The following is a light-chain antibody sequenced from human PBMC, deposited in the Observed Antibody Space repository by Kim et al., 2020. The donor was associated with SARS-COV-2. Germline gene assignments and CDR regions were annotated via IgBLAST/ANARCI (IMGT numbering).Light chain of an antibody. CDR1: QGISSW. V-gene: IGKV1-12*01. CDR3: QQANSFPPYT. Sequence: DIQMTQSPSSVSASVGDRVTITCRASQGISSWIAWYQQKPGKAPKLLIYAASSLQSGVPSRFSGSGSGTDFTLTISSLQPEDFATYYCQQANSFPPYTFGQGTKLEI. CDR2: AAS. J-gene: IGKJ2*01.